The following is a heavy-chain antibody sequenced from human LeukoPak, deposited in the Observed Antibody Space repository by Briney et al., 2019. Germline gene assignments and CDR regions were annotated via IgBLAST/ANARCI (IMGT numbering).Heavy chain of an antibody. J-gene: IGHJ4*02. V-gene: IGHV4-59*12. CDR3: AGTTGGNFDY. CDR2: IYYSGST. D-gene: IGHD7-27*01. CDR1: GGSISSYY. Sequence: SETLSLTCTVSGGSISSYYWSWIRQPPGKGLEWIGYIYYSGSTNYNPSLKSRVTISVDTSRNQFSLKLSSVTAADTAVYYCAGTTGGNFDYWGQGTLVTVSS.